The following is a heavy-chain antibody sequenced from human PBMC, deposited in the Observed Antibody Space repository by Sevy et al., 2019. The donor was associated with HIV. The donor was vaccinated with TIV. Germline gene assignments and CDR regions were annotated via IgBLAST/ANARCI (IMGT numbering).Heavy chain of an antibody. Sequence: GGSLRLSCAASGFTFSSYAMSWVRQAPGKGLEWVSAISGSGGNTYYADSVKGRFTISRDNSKNTLYLQMNSLRAEDTAVYYCAQDKKISDSSGYRNFDYWGQGTLVTVSS. CDR3: AQDKKISDSSGYRNFDY. D-gene: IGHD3-22*01. CDR1: GFTFSSYA. CDR2: ISGSGGNT. J-gene: IGHJ4*02. V-gene: IGHV3-23*01.